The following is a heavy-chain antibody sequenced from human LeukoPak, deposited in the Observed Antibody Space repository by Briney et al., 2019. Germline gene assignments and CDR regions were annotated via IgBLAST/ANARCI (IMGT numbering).Heavy chain of an antibody. D-gene: IGHD2-15*01. J-gene: IGHJ4*02. CDR3: ARERGSSWAYYFDY. V-gene: IGHV4-31*03. CDR1: GGSISSGGYY. CDR2: IYYSGST. Sequence: SETLSLTCTVSGGSISSGGYYWSWIRQHPGKGLEWIGYIYYSGSTYYNPSLKSRVTISVDTSKNQCSLKLSSVTAADTAVYYCARERGSSWAYYFDYWGQGTLVTVS.